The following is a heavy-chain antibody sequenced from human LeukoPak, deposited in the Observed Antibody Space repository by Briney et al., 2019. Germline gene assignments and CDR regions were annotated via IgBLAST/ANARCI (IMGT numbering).Heavy chain of an antibody. CDR1: GYTFTNFD. V-gene: IGHV1-8*01. CDR2: MNPVSGIA. Sequence: ASVKVSCKASGYTFTNFDINWVRQAPGQGLGWMGWMNPVSGIAGSTQKFQGRVTLTRDTSTSTAYMELSSLTSDDTAFYYCARAPMGTAALYWGQGTLVTVSS. J-gene: IGHJ4*02. CDR3: ARAPMGTAALY. D-gene: IGHD2-2*01.